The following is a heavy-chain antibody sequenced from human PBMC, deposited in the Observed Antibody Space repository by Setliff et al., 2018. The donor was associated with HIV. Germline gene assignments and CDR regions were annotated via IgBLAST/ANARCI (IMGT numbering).Heavy chain of an antibody. V-gene: IGHV4-61*02. J-gene: IGHJ3*02. D-gene: IGHD4-17*01. CDR1: GGSSSSGSYY. CDR3: ARIHDYGGIDI. CDR2: IYTSGST. Sequence: PSETLSLTCTVSGGSSSSGSYYWNWIRQPAGKGLEWIGRIYTSGSTNYNPSLKSRVTMSVDTSKNQFSLKLSSVTAADTAVYYCARIHDYGGIDIWGQGTMVTVSS.